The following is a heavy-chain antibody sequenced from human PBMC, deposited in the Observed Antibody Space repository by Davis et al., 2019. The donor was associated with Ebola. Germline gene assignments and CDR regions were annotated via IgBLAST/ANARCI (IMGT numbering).Heavy chain of an antibody. D-gene: IGHD6-13*01. V-gene: IGHV1-24*01. J-gene: IGHJ6*02. Sequence: ASVKVSCKVSGYTLTELSMHWVRQAPGKGLEWMGGFDPEDGETIYAQKFQGRVTMTEDTSTDTAYMELSSLRSEDTAVYYCATGRNIAAGYGMDVWGQGTTVTVSS. CDR1: GYTLTELS. CDR3: ATGRNIAAGYGMDV. CDR2: FDPEDGET.